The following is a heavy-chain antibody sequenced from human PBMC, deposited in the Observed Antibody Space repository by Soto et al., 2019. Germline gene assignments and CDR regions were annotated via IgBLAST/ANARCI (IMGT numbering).Heavy chain of an antibody. CDR3: ASAGGLGAVAAAY. J-gene: IGHJ4*02. CDR1: GGSISSGGYS. CDR2: IYHSGST. V-gene: IGHV4-30-2*01. Sequence: QLQLQESGSGLVKPSQTLSLTCAVSGGSISSGGYSWSWIRQPPGKGLEWIGYIYHSGSTYYNPSLKSRVTISVDRSKNQCSLKLSSVTAADTAVYYCASAGGLGAVAAAYWGQGTLVTVSS. D-gene: IGHD6-19*01.